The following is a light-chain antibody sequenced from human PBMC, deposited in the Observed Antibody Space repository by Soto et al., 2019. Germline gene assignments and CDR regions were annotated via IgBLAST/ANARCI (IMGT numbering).Light chain of an antibody. CDR1: QSIRSN. CDR2: DAS. Sequence: EVVMTQSPGTLSVSPGERATLSCSASQSIRSNLAWYQQKPGQAPRLLIFDASKRATGIPARCSGGGSGTEFTLTISSLQSEDFAVYYCQQGSAWPLTFGGGTKVEIK. V-gene: IGKV3-15*01. J-gene: IGKJ4*01. CDR3: QQGSAWPLT.